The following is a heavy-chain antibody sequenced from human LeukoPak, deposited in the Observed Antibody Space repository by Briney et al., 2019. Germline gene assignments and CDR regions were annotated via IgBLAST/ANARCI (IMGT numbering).Heavy chain of an antibody. J-gene: IGHJ4*02. CDR3: ASGFSSSPYFDY. Sequence: NPGGSLRLSCAASGFTFSTYYTNWVRQAPGKGLEWVSFITGSSSYIYYTDSVKGRFTISRDNAKNSLFLQMNSLRDEDTAVYYCASGFSSSPYFDYWGQGTLVTASS. CDR1: GFTFSTYY. D-gene: IGHD6-6*01. CDR2: ITGSSSYI. V-gene: IGHV3-21*01.